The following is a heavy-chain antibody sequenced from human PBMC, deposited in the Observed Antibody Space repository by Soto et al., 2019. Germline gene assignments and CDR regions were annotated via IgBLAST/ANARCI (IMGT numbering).Heavy chain of an antibody. CDR2: ISYDGSNK. J-gene: IGHJ4*02. CDR3: ARSVVTAIPGYFDY. V-gene: IGHV3-30-3*01. CDR1: GFTFSSYA. Sequence: QVQLVESGGGVVQPGRSLRLSCAASGFTFSSYAMHWVRQAPGKGLEWVAVISYDGSNKYYADSVKGRFTISRDNSKNTLYLQMNSLRAEDTAVYYCARSVVTAIPGYFDYWGQGTLVTVSS. D-gene: IGHD2-21*02.